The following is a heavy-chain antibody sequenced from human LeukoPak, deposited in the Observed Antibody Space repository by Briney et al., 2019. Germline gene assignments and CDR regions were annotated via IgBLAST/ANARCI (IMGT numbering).Heavy chain of an antibody. J-gene: IGHJ5*02. D-gene: IGHD3-22*01. Sequence: PGGSLRLSCAASGFTFSSYEMSWVRQAPGKGLEWVSAISGSGGSTYYADSVKGRFTISRDNSKNTLYLQMNSLRAEDTAVYYCAKDRDYYDSSGYYDWFDPWGQGTLVTVSS. V-gene: IGHV3-23*01. CDR3: AKDRDYYDSSGYYDWFDP. CDR2: ISGSGGST. CDR1: GFTFSSYE.